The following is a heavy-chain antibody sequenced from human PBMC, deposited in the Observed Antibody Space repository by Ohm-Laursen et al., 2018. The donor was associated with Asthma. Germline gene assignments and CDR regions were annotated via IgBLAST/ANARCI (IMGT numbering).Heavy chain of an antibody. CDR1: GFTFSSYG. D-gene: IGHD1-1*01. J-gene: IGHJ6*02. Sequence: SLRLSCAASGFTFSSYGMHWVRQAPGKGLEWVAVISYDGSNKYYADSVKGRFTISRDNSKNTLYLQMNSLRAEDTAVYYCARDRPHNLERHYYYYYGMDVWGQGTTVTVSS. CDR3: ARDRPHNLERHYYYYYGMDV. V-gene: IGHV3-30*03. CDR2: ISYDGSNK.